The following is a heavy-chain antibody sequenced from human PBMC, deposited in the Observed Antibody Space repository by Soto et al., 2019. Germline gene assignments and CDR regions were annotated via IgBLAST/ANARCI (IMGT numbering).Heavy chain of an antibody. CDR2: INDGSEE. Sequence: QVQLVESGGGVVRPGTSLRLSCAATGFSFSAHGWHWVRQAPVKGLEWLAVINDGSEEGYADSVRGRFTISRDNARNILYLQMDNLRAEDSALYYCARDDLFVDNGLDHWGQGTLVTVSS. CDR1: GFSFSAHG. CDR3: ARDDLFVDNGLDH. J-gene: IGHJ4*02. V-gene: IGHV3-33*01. D-gene: IGHD1-1*01.